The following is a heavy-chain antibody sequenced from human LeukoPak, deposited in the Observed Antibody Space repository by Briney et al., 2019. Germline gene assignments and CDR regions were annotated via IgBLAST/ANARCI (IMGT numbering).Heavy chain of an antibody. CDR1: GYTFTGYY. CDR3: ARLLDIVATTDY. Sequence: ASVKVSCKASGYTFTGYYMHWVRQAPGQGLEWMGWINPNSGGTNYAQKFQGRVTMTRDTSISTAYMELSRLRSDDTAVYYCARLLDIVATTDYWGKGTLVTVSS. CDR2: INPNSGGT. D-gene: IGHD5-12*01. J-gene: IGHJ4*02. V-gene: IGHV1-2*02.